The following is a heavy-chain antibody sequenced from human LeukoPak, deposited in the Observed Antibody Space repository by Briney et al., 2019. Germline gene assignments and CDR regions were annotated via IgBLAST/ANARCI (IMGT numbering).Heavy chain of an antibody. V-gene: IGHV4-31*03. Sequence: PSQTLSLTCTVSGGSISSGGYYWSWIRQHPGKGLEWIGYIYYSGSTYYNPSLKSRVTISVDTSKNQFSLKLSSVTAADTAVYYCARGPPSFGGVIVAPYYYGMDVWGQGTTVTVSS. D-gene: IGHD3-16*02. CDR1: GGSISSGGYY. CDR3: ARGPPSFGGVIVAPYYYGMDV. J-gene: IGHJ6*02. CDR2: IYYSGST.